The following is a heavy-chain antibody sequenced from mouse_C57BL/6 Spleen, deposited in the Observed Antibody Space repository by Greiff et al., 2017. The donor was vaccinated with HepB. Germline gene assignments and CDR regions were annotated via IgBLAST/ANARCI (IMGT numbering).Heavy chain of an antibody. V-gene: IGHV1-59*01. J-gene: IGHJ4*01. CDR1: GYTFTSYW. CDR2: IDPSDSYT. D-gene: IGHD3-2*02. Sequence: VQLQQSGAELVRPGTSVKLSCKASGYTFTSYWMHWVKQRPGQGLEWIGVIDPSDSYTNYNQKFKGKATLTVDTSSSTAYMQLSSLTSEDSAVYYCARWGTAQALYAMDYWGQGTSVTVSS. CDR3: ARWGTAQALYAMDY.